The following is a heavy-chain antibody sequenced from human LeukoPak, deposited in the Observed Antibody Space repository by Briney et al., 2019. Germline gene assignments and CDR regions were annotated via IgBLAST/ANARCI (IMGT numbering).Heavy chain of an antibody. CDR2: IYHSGST. Sequence: SETLSLTCAVSGGSISSGGYSWSWIRQPPGKGLEWIGYIYHSGSTYYNPSLKSRVTISVDTSKNQFSLKLSSVTAADTAVYYCARGRTMIPYYGMDVWGQGTTVTVSS. J-gene: IGHJ6*02. D-gene: IGHD3-22*01. V-gene: IGHV4-30-2*01. CDR1: GGSISSGGYS. CDR3: ARGRTMIPYYGMDV.